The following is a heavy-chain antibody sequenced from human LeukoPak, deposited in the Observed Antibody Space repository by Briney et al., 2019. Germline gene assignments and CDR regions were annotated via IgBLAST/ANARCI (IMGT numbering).Heavy chain of an antibody. Sequence: PGGSLRLSCAASGFTFSNAWMNWVRQAPGKGLEWVGRIKKKTDGGTTDYAAPVKGRFTISRDDSKNTLYLQMNSLKTGDTAVYYCAVGSSATWFDPWGQGTLVTVSS. D-gene: IGHD6-13*01. V-gene: IGHV3-15*07. CDR1: GFTFSNAW. CDR3: AVGSSATWFDP. CDR2: IKKKTDGGTT. J-gene: IGHJ5*02.